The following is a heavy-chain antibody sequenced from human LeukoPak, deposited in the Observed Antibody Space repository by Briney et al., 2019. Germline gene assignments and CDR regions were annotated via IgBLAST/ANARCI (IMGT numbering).Heavy chain of an antibody. D-gene: IGHD1-26*01. J-gene: IGHJ4*02. CDR1: GYSISSDYY. Sequence: SETLSLTRTVSGYSISSDYYWGWIRQPPGKGLEWIGSIYHSGSTYYNPSLKSRLTISVDTSKNQLSLRLSSVTAADTAVYYCSRGKSRGSHIDYWGQGTLVTVSS. V-gene: IGHV4-38-2*02. CDR3: SRGKSRGSHIDY. CDR2: IYHSGST.